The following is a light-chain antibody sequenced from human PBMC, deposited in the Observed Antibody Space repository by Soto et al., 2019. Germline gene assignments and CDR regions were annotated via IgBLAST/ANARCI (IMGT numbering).Light chain of an antibody. Sequence: EIVLTQSPGTLSLSPGERATLSCRASQSVNSNYLAWYQQKPGQAPRLLSYGASSRTTGIPDRFSGSGSGTDFTINISRLEPEDLAVFYCQQYGSSPYTFGQGTKLEI. CDR2: GAS. J-gene: IGKJ2*01. CDR3: QQYGSSPYT. CDR1: QSVNSNY. V-gene: IGKV3-20*01.